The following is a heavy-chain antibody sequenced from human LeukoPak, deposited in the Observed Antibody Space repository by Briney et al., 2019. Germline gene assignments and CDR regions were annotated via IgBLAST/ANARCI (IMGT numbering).Heavy chain of an antibody. D-gene: IGHD3-22*01. Sequence: SETLSLTCTVSGGSISSYYWSWIRQPPGKGLEWIGYIYYSGSTYYNPSLKSRVTISVDTSKNQFSLKLSSVTAADTAVYYCARLYYYDSSYLDYWGQGTLVTVSS. CDR2: IYYSGST. J-gene: IGHJ4*02. CDR1: GGSISSYY. CDR3: ARLYYYDSSYLDY. V-gene: IGHV4-59*06.